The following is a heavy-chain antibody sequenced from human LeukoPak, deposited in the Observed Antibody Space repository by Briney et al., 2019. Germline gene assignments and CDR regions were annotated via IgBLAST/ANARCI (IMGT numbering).Heavy chain of an antibody. J-gene: IGHJ6*02. CDR1: GFTFSNYW. CDR3: ARDYGRSRDYGMDV. D-gene: IGHD3-10*01. Sequence: GGSLRLSCAASGFTFSNYWMHWVRQAPGKGLVWVSRINSDGSSTSYADSVKGRFTISRDNAKNTLFLQMNSLTAEDTAMYYCARDYGRSRDYGMDVWGQGTTVTVSS. V-gene: IGHV3-74*01. CDR2: INSDGSST.